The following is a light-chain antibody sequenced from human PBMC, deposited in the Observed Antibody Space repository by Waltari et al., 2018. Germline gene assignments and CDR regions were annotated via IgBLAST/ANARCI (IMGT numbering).Light chain of an antibody. Sequence: DIVMTQSPDTVAVSLGERATISCKSSQTVLLTSNNRNHLAWYRQKPGQPPQHPFYWAAARESGVPDRFSGSGSGTDFTLTISSLQAEDVAVYYCQQYYRPPLTFGGGTKVEIK. J-gene: IGKJ4*01. CDR3: QQYYRPPLT. CDR1: QTVLLTSNNRNH. CDR2: WAA. V-gene: IGKV4-1*01.